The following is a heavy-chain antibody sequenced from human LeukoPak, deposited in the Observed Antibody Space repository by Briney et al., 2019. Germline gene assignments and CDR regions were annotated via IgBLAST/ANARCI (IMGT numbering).Heavy chain of an antibody. CDR1: GGSFSGYY. Sequence: NPSETLSLTCAVYGGSFSGYYWSWIRQHPGKGLEWIGYIYYSGSTYYNPSLKSRVTISVDTSKNQFSLKLSSVTAADTAVYYCARDHHCSSTSCYDPDYYYGMDVWGQGTTVTVSS. CDR3: ARDHHCSSTSCYDPDYYYGMDV. V-gene: IGHV4-31*11. J-gene: IGHJ6*02. D-gene: IGHD2-2*01. CDR2: IYYSGST.